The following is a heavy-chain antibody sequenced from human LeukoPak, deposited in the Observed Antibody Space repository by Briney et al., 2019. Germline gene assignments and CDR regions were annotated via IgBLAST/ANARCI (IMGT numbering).Heavy chain of an antibody. CDR3: ARVAYCGGDCPDAFDV. CDR1: GYTFTSYG. Sequence: ASVKVSCKASGYTFTSYGISWVRQAPGQGLEWMGWISAYNGNTNYAQKLQGRVTMTTDTSTSTAYMELRSLRSDDTAVYYCARVAYCGGDCPDAFDVWGQGTMVTVSS. J-gene: IGHJ3*01. D-gene: IGHD2-21*02. V-gene: IGHV1-18*04. CDR2: ISAYNGNT.